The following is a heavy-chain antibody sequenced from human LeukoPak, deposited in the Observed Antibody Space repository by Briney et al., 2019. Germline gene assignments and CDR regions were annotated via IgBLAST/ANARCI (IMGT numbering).Heavy chain of an antibody. J-gene: IGHJ4*02. V-gene: IGHV3-21*01. CDR1: GFTFSDYS. D-gene: IGHD1-26*01. CDR2: ISSRSNYI. Sequence: GGSLRLSCAGAGFTFSDYSIHWVRQAPGQGLEWVSSISSRSNYIYYAESVKGRFTVSRDNAKDSLSLQMNSLRAEDTAVYYCARVGSGSAGGGGSPYDYWGQGTLVTVSS. CDR3: ARVGSGSAGGGGSPYDY.